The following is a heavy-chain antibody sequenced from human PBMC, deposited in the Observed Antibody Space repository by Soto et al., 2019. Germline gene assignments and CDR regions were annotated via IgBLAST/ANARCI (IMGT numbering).Heavy chain of an antibody. V-gene: IGHV4-61*01. Sequence: SETLSLTCTVSGGSISSDHYHWTWIRQTPGKGLEWIGYIYYSGSTNYNPSLKSRVTISVDTSKNQFSLKLSSVTAADTAVYYCARASRPRQGWIDPWGQGTLVTVSS. CDR2: IYYSGST. J-gene: IGHJ5*02. CDR1: GGSISSDHYH. CDR3: ARASRPRQGWIDP.